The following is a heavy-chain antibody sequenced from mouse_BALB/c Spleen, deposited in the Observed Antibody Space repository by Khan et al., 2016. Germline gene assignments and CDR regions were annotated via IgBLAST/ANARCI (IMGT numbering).Heavy chain of an antibody. J-gene: IGHJ3*01. D-gene: IGHD2-3*01. V-gene: IGHV10-1*02. Sequence: EVQLVESGGGLVQPKGSLKLSCAASGFTFNTSVMSWVRQAPGQGLEWVARMSSKSYNIATYYADPVKDRFTISRDSSQTILYLHMNNWKAEDTAMYYCERSDGYYFAYWGQGTLVTVSA. CDR3: ERSDGYYFAY. CDR1: GFTFNTSV. CDR2: MSSKSYNIAT.